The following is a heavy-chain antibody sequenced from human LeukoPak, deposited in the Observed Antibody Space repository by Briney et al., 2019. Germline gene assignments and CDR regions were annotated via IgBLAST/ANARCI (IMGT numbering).Heavy chain of an antibody. V-gene: IGHV4-61*01. CDR3: ARGLGELDY. Sequence: PSETLSLTCTVSGGSISSGSYYWSWIRQPPGKGLEWIGYIYYSGSTNYNPSLKSRVTISVDTSKNQFSLKLSSVTAADTAVYYCARGLGELDYWGQGTLVTVSS. J-gene: IGHJ4*02. CDR1: GGSISSGSYY. D-gene: IGHD3-16*01. CDR2: IYYSGST.